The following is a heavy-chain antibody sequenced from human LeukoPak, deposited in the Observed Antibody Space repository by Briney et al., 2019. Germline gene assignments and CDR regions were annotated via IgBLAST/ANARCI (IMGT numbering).Heavy chain of an antibody. Sequence: GGSLRLSCAASGFTFSNAWMSWVRQAPGKGLEWVCRIKSKTDGGTTDYAAPVKGRFTISRDDSKNTLYLQMNSLKTEDTAVYYCTTDGSGSYHPPYYYGMDVWGQGTTVTVSS. J-gene: IGHJ6*02. CDR3: TTDGSGSYHPPYYYGMDV. CDR1: GFTFSNAW. D-gene: IGHD3-10*01. V-gene: IGHV3-15*01. CDR2: IKSKTDGGTT.